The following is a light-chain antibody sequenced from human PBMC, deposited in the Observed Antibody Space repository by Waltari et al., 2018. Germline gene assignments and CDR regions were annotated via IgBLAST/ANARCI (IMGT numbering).Light chain of an antibody. CDR3: NSYSSSSSLVL. J-gene: IGLJ2*01. CDR1: SSDVGTYNY. V-gene: IGLV2-14*03. Sequence: QSALTQPASVSGSPGQSITISCTGTSSDVGTYNYVSWYQQHPGKAPKRMIYDVSNRPAGVSDRFSGSKSGNTASRTISGLQAEDEADYYCNSYSSSSSLVLFGGGTKLTVV. CDR2: DVS.